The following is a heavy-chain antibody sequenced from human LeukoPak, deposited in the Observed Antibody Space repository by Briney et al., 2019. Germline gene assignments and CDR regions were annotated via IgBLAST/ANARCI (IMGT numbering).Heavy chain of an antibody. D-gene: IGHD5-12*01. Sequence: SETLSLTCTVSGGSISSGGYSWSWIRQHPGKGLEWIGYIYYSGSTYYNPSLKSRVTISVDTSKNQFSLKLSSVTAADTAAYYCARHRVATTFFDFWGQGSLVTVSS. V-gene: IGHV4-31*03. CDR3: ARHRVATTFFDF. J-gene: IGHJ4*02. CDR2: IYYSGST. CDR1: GGSISSGGYS.